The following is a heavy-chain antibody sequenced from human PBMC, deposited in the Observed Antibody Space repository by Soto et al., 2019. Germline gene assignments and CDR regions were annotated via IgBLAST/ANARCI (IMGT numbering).Heavy chain of an antibody. J-gene: IGHJ6*02. V-gene: IGHV1-69*14. CDR1: GGTFSNSA. CDR3: ARDKDRQHLGGNYYYILDV. Sequence: QVQLEQSGAEVKKPGSSVKVSCKASGGTFSNSAISWVRQAPGQGLEWMGGIMPIFRTPDYAQRFQGRVTITADKSTSTAYMELSGLRPDDTAVYYCARDKDRQHLGGNYYYILDVWGQGTTVTVSS. CDR2: IMPIFRTP.